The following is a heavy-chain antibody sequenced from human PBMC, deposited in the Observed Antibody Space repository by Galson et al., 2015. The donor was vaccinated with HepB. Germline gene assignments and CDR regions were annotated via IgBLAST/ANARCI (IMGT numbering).Heavy chain of an antibody. D-gene: IGHD4-17*01. J-gene: IGHJ4*02. Sequence: SLRLSCAASGFTFSDYYMSWIRQAPGKGLEWVSYISSSSTYTTYADSVKGRFTISRDNAKKSLYLQINSLRAEDTAVYYCTRVTAADYGDHSHFDYWGQGTLVTVSS. CDR1: GFTFSDYY. CDR3: TRVTAADYGDHSHFDY. V-gene: IGHV3-11*06. CDR2: ISSSSTYT.